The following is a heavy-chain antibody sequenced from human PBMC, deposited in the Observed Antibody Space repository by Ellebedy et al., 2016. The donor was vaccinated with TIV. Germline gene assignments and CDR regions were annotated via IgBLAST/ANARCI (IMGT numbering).Heavy chain of an antibody. Sequence: MPSETLSLTCAVSGGSFSTYYWSWIRQPPGRGLEWIGDINHSGSTNHNASLKSRVAISVDGSKRQFSLKLTAVTAADTAVYSCARGRRPLKRYDFWGQGILVTVSS. D-gene: IGHD6-6*01. CDR2: INHSGST. CDR3: ARGRRPLKRYDF. J-gene: IGHJ4*02. CDR1: GGSFSTYY. V-gene: IGHV4-34*01.